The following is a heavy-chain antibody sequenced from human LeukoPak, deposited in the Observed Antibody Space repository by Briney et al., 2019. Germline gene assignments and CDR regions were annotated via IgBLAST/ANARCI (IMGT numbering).Heavy chain of an antibody. V-gene: IGHV3-30-3*01. CDR1: GFTFSSYA. CDR2: ISYDGSNK. D-gene: IGHD3-10*01. J-gene: IGHJ4*02. Sequence: GESLRLSCAASGFTFSSYAMHWVRQAPRKGLEWVAVISYDGSNKYYADSVKGRFTISRDNSKNTLYLQMNSLRAEDTAVYYCARFGDYYGSGSLRTGYFDYWGQGTLVTVSS. CDR3: ARFGDYYGSGSLRTGYFDY.